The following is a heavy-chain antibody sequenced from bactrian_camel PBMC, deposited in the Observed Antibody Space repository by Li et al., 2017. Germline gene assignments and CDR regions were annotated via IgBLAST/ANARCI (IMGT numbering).Heavy chain of an antibody. Sequence: QVQLVESGGGLAQPGGSLRLSCVTSGFTFSSYGMSWVRQAPGKGLEWVSGISSSGSRTYYADHVRDRFTISRENAKNTLFLTLNSLKTEDTATYYCAKDRPTYTDYGQRGYDYWGLGTQVTVS. V-gene: IGHV3S39*01. CDR3: AKDRPTYTDYGQRGYDY. CDR2: ISSSGSRT. CDR1: GFTFSSYG. D-gene: IGHD4*01. J-gene: IGHJ4*01.